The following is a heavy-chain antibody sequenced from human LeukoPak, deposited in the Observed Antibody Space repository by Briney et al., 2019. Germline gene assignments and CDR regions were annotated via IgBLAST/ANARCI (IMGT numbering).Heavy chain of an antibody. V-gene: IGHV1-69*06. CDR3: ARVVAAASWFDP. Sequence: GASVKVSRKASGYTFSSYAISWVRQAPGQGLEWMGGIIPIFGTANYAQKFQGRVTITADKSTSTAYMELSSLRSEDTAVYYCARVVAAASWFDPWGQGTLVTVSS. D-gene: IGHD6-13*01. J-gene: IGHJ5*02. CDR1: GYTFSSYA. CDR2: IIPIFGTA.